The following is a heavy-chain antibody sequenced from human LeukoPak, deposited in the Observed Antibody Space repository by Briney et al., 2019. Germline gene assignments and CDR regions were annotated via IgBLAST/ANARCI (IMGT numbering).Heavy chain of an antibody. J-gene: IGHJ4*02. Sequence: GGSLRLSCAASGFTFDDYAMHWVRQAPGKGLEWVSGISWNSGSIGYADSVKGRFTISRDNAKNSLYLQMNSLRAEDMALYYCAKDTDGAAAGTTWGHWGQGTLVTVSS. CDR1: GFTFDDYA. CDR3: AKDTDGAAAGTTWGH. CDR2: ISWNSGSI. V-gene: IGHV3-9*03. D-gene: IGHD6-13*01.